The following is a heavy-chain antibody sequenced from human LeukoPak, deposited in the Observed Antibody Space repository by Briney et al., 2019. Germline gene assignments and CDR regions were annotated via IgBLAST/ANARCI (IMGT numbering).Heavy chain of an antibody. D-gene: IGHD6-13*01. J-gene: IGHJ4*02. V-gene: IGHV3-7*01. CDR1: GFTFSSYW. CDR3: APPPIAATGN. Sequence: GGSLRLSCAASGFTFSSYWMSWVRQAPGEGLEWVANIRQDGGAKTYVDSVKGRFTISRDNAKKSLYLQMNSLRAEDTAVYYCAPPPIAATGNWGQGTLVTVSS. CDR2: IRQDGGAK.